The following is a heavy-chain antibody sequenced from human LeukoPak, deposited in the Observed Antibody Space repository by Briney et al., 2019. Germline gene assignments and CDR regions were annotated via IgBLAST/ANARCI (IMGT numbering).Heavy chain of an antibody. J-gene: IGHJ4*02. V-gene: IGHV5-51*01. CDR3: MRWVYYYDTSGSRGEY. CDR1: GYSFTNYW. Sequence: AESLKISCKASGYSFTNYWIGWVRQMPGKGLEWMGIIYPGDSDTRYSPSFQGQVTISADKSISTSYMQLSSLKASDTAMYYCMRWVYYYDTSGSRGEYWGQGTLVTVSS. D-gene: IGHD3-22*01. CDR2: IYPGDSDT.